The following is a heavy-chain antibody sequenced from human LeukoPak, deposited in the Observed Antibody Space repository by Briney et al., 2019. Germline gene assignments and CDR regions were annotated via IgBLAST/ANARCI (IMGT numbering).Heavy chain of an antibody. D-gene: IGHD6-19*01. J-gene: IGHJ4*02. Sequence: GGSLRLSCAASGFTFSNAWMSWVRQAPGKGVEWGGRIKSKTDGGTTDYAARVKGRFTMARDESKNTRYLQMNSLKTEDTAVYYCTTIPRIAVAGNLPDYWGQGTLVTVSS. CDR3: TTIPRIAVAGNLPDY. V-gene: IGHV3-15*01. CDR1: GFTFSNAW. CDR2: IKSKTDGGTT.